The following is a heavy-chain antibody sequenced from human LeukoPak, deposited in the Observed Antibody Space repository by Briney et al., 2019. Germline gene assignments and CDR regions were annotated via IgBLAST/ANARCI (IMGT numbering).Heavy chain of an antibody. Sequence: ASVKVSCKASGGTFSSYAISWVRQAPGQGLEWMGGIIPIFGTANYAQKFQGRVTITADESTSTAYVELSSLRSEDTAVYYCARGTLYGGNSQFGYWGQGTLVTVSS. CDR2: IIPIFGTA. D-gene: IGHD4-23*01. J-gene: IGHJ4*02. CDR1: GGTFSSYA. V-gene: IGHV1-69*13. CDR3: ARGTLYGGNSQFGY.